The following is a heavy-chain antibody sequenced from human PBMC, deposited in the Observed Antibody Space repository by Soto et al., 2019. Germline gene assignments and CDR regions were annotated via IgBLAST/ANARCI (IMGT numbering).Heavy chain of an antibody. D-gene: IGHD6-19*01. CDR3: AKDRLLEQWPPDALDI. CDR1: GFTFSSYA. J-gene: IGHJ3*02. V-gene: IGHV3-23*01. Sequence: GGSLRLSCAASGFTFSSYAMSWVRQAPGKGLEWVSAISGSGGSTYYADSVKGRFTISRDNSKNTLYLQMNSLRAEDTAVYFCAKDRLLEQWPPDALDIWGQGTMVTVSS. CDR2: ISGSGGST.